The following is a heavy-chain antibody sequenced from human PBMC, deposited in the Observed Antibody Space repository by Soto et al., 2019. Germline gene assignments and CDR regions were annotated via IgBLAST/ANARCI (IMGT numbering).Heavy chain of an antibody. D-gene: IGHD6-6*01. CDR2: INHSGST. CDR1: GGSFTGYS. V-gene: IGHV4-34*01. Sequence: SETLSLTCAVYGGSFTGYSWTWIRQPPGKGLEWIGQINHSGSTIYSTSLKSRLTISVGTSKNQFSLELSSVTAADTAVYYCARSSIEPRVFMYPFDSWGQGTQVTVSS. CDR3: ARSSIEPRVFMYPFDS. J-gene: IGHJ4*02.